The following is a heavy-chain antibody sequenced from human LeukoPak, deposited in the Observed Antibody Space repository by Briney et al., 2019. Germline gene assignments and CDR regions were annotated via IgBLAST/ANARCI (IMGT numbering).Heavy chain of an antibody. CDR1: GFTFSSYE. CDR3: ARVAEAAAFDY. Sequence: PGGSLRLSCAASGFTFSSYEMNWVRQAPGKGLEWVSYISSSGSTIYYADSVKGRITISRDNAKNSLYLQMNSLRAEDTAVYYCARVAEAAAFDYWGQGTLVTVSS. CDR2: ISSSGSTI. V-gene: IGHV3-48*03. J-gene: IGHJ4*02. D-gene: IGHD6-13*01.